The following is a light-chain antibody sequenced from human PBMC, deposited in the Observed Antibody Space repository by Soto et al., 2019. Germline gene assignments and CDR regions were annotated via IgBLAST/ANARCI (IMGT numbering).Light chain of an antibody. CDR3: QQYGSSPPT. V-gene: IGKV3-20*01. Sequence: IVLTQSPGTLSLSSGERTTLSCRASQSISRYLACYQQKPGQGPRLLIYGASSRATGSPDRVSGSGSGTDFTLTINRLEPEDFALYYCQQYGSSPPTFGQGTKVDIK. J-gene: IGKJ1*01. CDR2: GAS. CDR1: QSISRY.